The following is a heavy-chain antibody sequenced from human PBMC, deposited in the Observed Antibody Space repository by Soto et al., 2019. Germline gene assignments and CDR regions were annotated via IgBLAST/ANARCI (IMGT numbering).Heavy chain of an antibody. J-gene: IGHJ4*02. CDR1: GFTFSSYG. CDR2: ISYDGSNK. V-gene: IGHV3-30*18. Sequence: QVQLVESGGGVVQPGRSLRLSCAASGFTFSSYGMHWVRQAPGKGLEWVAVISYDGSNKYYADSVKGRFTISRDNSKNTLYLQMNSLRAEDTAVYYCAKDDIAARPGYFDYWGQGILVTVSS. CDR3: AKDDIAARPGYFDY. D-gene: IGHD6-6*01.